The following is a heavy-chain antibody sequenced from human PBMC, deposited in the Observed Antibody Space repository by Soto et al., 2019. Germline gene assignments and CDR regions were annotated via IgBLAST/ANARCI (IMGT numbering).Heavy chain of an antibody. D-gene: IGHD6-19*01. CDR1: GGSISSYH. CDR3: AREGAAVADTFYYYYGMDV. V-gene: IGHV4-4*07. Sequence: SETLSLTCTVSGGSISSYHWSWSRRPAGKGLGWFGRIYTSGSTNYNPSLKSRVTMSVDTSKNQFSLKLSSVTAADTAVYYCAREGAAVADTFYYYYGMDVWGQGTTVTVSS. J-gene: IGHJ6*02. CDR2: IYTSGST.